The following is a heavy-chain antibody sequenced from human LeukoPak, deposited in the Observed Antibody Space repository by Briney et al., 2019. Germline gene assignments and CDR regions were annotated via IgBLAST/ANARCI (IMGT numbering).Heavy chain of an antibody. CDR1: GFTFSSYE. CDR2: ISSSGSTI. V-gene: IGHV3-48*03. J-gene: IGHJ6*03. Sequence: GGSLRLSCAASGFTFSSYEMNWVRQAPGKGLEWVSYISSSGSTIYYADSVKGRFTISRDNAKNSLYLQMNSLRAEDTAVYYCARDNRGWQGIAARPKRSDYYYMDVWGKGTTVTVSS. CDR3: ARDNRGWQGIAARPKRSDYYYMDV. D-gene: IGHD6-6*01.